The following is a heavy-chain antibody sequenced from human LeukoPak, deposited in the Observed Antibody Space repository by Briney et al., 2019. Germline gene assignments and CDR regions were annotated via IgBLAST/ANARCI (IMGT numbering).Heavy chain of an antibody. CDR3: TTRSGDFWSGFVN. CDR2: FDPEEAKM. Sequence: ASVKVSCKASGNSLSELSIQWVRQAPGKGFECVGGFDPEEAKMVYAQNFQGRVTMTEDTSTQTAYMELSGLTSGDTAVYYCTTRSGDFWSGFVNWGQGTLVTVSS. V-gene: IGHV1-24*01. D-gene: IGHD3-3*01. CDR1: GNSLSELS. J-gene: IGHJ4*02.